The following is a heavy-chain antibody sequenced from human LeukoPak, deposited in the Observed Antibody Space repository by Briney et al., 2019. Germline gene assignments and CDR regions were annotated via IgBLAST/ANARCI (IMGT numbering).Heavy chain of an antibody. Sequence: PSETLSLTCTVSGGSIKSSSYYWGWIRQPPGKGLEWIGNIYSSGSTDYNPSPKSRVTISVDTSKNPFSLKLTSVTAADTAVYYCAKLTDIAVALAWGQGTLVTVSS. D-gene: IGHD6-19*01. CDR1: GGSIKSSSYY. CDR3: AKLTDIAVALA. J-gene: IGHJ5*02. V-gene: IGHV4-39*01. CDR2: IYSSGST.